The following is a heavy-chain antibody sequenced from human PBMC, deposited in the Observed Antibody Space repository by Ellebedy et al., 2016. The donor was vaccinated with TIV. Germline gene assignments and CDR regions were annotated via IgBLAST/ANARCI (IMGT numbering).Heavy chain of an antibody. CDR3: ARETDDYGGIDY. Sequence: PGGSLRLSCAASGFTVSSNYMSWVRQAPGKGLEWVSVIYSGGSTYYADSVKGRFTISSDNSKNTLDLQMNSLRAEDTAVYYCARETDDYGGIDYWGQGTLVTVSS. J-gene: IGHJ4*02. CDR2: IYSGGST. D-gene: IGHD4-23*01. CDR1: GFTVSSNY. V-gene: IGHV3-66*01.